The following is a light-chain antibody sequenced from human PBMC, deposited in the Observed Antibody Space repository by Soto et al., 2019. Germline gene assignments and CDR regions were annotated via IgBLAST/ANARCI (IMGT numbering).Light chain of an antibody. V-gene: IGLV2-18*02. CDR3: SSFTSSSTYV. CDR1: SSDVGSYNR. Sequence: QSALTQPPSVSGSPGQSVAISCSGTSSDVGSYNRVSWYQQPPGTAPKLMIYEVSNRPSGVPDRFSGCKSGHTASLTISGLQAEDEADYYCSSFTSSSTYVFGTGTKVTVL. J-gene: IGLJ1*01. CDR2: EVS.